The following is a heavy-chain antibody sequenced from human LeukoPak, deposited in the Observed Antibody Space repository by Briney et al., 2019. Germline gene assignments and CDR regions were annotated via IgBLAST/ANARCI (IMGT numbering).Heavy chain of an antibody. CDR1: GGTFSSYA. J-gene: IGHJ4*02. D-gene: IGHD3-10*01. Sequence: ASVKVSCKASGGTFSSYAISWVRQAPGQGLEWMGRIIPILGIANYAQKFQGRVTITADKSTSTAYMELSSLRSEDTAVYYCARSEKKYYYGSGSYYSYDYWGQGTLVTVSS. V-gene: IGHV1-69*04. CDR2: IIPILGIA. CDR3: ARSEKKYYYGSGSYYSYDY.